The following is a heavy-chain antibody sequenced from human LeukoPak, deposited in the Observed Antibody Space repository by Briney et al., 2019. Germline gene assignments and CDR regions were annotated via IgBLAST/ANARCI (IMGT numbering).Heavy chain of an antibody. CDR2: ISYIGST. J-gene: IGHJ4*02. D-gene: IGHD3-22*01. CDR1: GGSITSYY. CDR3: ARASSGYSWFDY. Sequence: SETLSLTCTVSGGSITSYYWSWIRQPPGKGLEWIGYISYIGSTNYNPSRTSRDTISVDTSKNQFSLKLSSVTAADTAVYYCARASSGYSWFDYWGQGTLVTVSS. V-gene: IGHV4-59*01.